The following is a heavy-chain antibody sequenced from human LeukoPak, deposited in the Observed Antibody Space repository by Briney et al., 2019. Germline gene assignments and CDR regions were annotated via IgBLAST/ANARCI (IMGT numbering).Heavy chain of an antibody. J-gene: IGHJ3*02. V-gene: IGHV1-2*02. D-gene: IGHD6-6*01. Sequence: ASVKVSCKASGYTFTSYAMHWVRQAPGQGLEWMGIISPSGGSTTYAQKFQGRVTMTRDTSISTAYMELSRLRSDDTAVYYCARANRARGAFDIWGQGTMVTVSS. CDR1: GYTFTSYA. CDR2: ISPSGGST. CDR3: ARANRARGAFDI.